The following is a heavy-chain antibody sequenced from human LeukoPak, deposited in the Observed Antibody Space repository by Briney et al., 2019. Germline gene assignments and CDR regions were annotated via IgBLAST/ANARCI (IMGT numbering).Heavy chain of an antibody. D-gene: IGHD3-10*01. V-gene: IGHV3-7*01. CDR2: IKQDGSEK. Sequence: GGSLRLSCTVSGFTVSSNSMSWVRQAPGKGLEWVANIKQDGSEKYYVDSVKGRFTISRDNAKNSLYLQMNSLRAEDTAVYYCARVHGSGIFDYWGQGTLVTVSS. CDR1: GFTVSSNS. CDR3: ARVHGSGIFDY. J-gene: IGHJ4*02.